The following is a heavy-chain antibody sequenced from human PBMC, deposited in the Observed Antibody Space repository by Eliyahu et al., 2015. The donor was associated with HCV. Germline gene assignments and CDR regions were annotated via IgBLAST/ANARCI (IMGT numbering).Heavy chain of an antibody. CDR2: ISGSGGST. Sequence: GKGLEWVSAISGSGGSTYYADSVKGRFTIXRDNSKNTXYXQMNSLRAEDTAVYYCASXPLRYGSGSYQGDNWFDPWGQGTLVTVSS. CDR3: ASXPLRYGSGSYQGDNWFDP. J-gene: IGHJ5*02. D-gene: IGHD3-10*01. V-gene: IGHV3-23*01.